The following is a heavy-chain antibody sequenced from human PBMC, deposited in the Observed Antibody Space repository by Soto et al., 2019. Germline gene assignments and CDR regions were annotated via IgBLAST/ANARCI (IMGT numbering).Heavy chain of an antibody. V-gene: IGHV3-48*02. Sequence: EVHLVESGGGLVQPGGSLRLSCAASGFTFSLYSMSWVRQAPGKGLEWVSYISRSSTGIHYADSVKGRFTISRDDATNSMRLQMNSLRDGDTGVYYCARAVTWGLDVWGQGTTVSISS. CDR1: GFTFSLYS. J-gene: IGHJ6*02. CDR3: ARAVTWGLDV. D-gene: IGHD3-10*01. CDR2: ISRSSTGI.